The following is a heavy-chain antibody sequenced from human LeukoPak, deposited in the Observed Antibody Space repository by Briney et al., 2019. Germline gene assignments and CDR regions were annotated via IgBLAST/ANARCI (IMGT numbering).Heavy chain of an antibody. J-gene: IGHJ4*02. V-gene: IGHV3-74*01. CDR3: AKDFLWGSGHYFDY. Sequence: GGSLRLSCAASGFTFSTYWMHWVRQAPGKGLVWVSRINSDGSSTNYADSVKGRFTISRDNAKNTLYLQMNSLRVEDTAVYYCAKDFLWGSGHYFDYWGQGALVTVSS. CDR1: GFTFSTYW. CDR2: INSDGSST. D-gene: IGHD7-27*01.